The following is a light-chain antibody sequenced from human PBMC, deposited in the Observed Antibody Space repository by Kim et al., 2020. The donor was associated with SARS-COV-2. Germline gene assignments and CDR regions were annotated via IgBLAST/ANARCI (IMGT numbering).Light chain of an antibody. CDR3: NSRDSSGNMV. J-gene: IGLJ2*01. CDR2: GKN. Sequence: SYELTQDPAVSVALGQTVRITCQGDSLRSYYASWYQQKPGQAPVLVMYGKNNRPSGIPDRFSGSSSGNTASLTITGAQAEDEADYYCNSRDSSGNMVFGGGTQLTVL. CDR1: SLRSYY. V-gene: IGLV3-19*01.